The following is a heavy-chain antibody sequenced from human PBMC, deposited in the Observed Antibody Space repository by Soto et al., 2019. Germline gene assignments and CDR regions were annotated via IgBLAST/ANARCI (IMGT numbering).Heavy chain of an antibody. Sequence: PGGSLRLSCAASGSTFSRYAMNWVRQAPGKGLEWVSGISASGGSTYYADFVKGRITISRDNPKNTLYLQMNSLRVDDTGEYYCARDRSTTRMVDYYYGMDVWGQGTTVTVSS. J-gene: IGHJ6*02. D-gene: IGHD2-2*01. CDR1: GSTFSRYA. V-gene: IGHV3-23*01. CDR2: ISASGGST. CDR3: ARDRSTTRMVDYYYGMDV.